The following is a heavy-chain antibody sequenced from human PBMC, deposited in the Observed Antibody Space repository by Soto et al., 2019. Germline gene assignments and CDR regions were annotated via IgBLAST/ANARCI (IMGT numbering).Heavy chain of an antibody. CDR2: VSKSDYT. CDR1: GFTFSNYG. D-gene: IGHD1-20*01. CDR3: AREDSIIIPEVADF. V-gene: IGHV3-21*01. Sequence: GGSLRLSCAVSGFTFSNYGINWVRQAPGKGLEWVSSVSKSDYTYYSDSVKGRFTISRDNAKNSVSLQMNNLRAEDTAVYYCAREDSIIIPEVADFWGQGTLVTVSS. J-gene: IGHJ4*02.